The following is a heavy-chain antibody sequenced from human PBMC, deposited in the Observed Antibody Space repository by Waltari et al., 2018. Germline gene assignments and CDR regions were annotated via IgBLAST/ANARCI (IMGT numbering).Heavy chain of an antibody. Sequence: QVQLQESGPGLVKPSETLSLTCTVSGGSISSYYWSWIRPPPGKGLEWIGYIYYSGSTNYNPSLKSRVTISVDTSKNQFSLKLSSVTAADTAVYYCARVKYDILTGYITLPFDYWGQGTLVTVSS. CDR2: IYYSGST. CDR3: ARVKYDILTGYITLPFDY. V-gene: IGHV4-59*01. J-gene: IGHJ4*02. CDR1: GGSISSYY. D-gene: IGHD3-9*01.